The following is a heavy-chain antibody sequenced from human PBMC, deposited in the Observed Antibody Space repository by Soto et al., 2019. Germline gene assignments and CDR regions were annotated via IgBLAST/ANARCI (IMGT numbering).Heavy chain of an antibody. V-gene: IGHV3-48*02. CDR1: GFTFSSYS. J-gene: IGHJ4*02. D-gene: IGHD2-21*02. CDR2: ISSSSSTI. CDR3: ARGGDIVVVTATFDY. Sequence: EVQLVESGGGLVQPGGSLRLSCAASGFTFSSYSMNWVRQAPGKGQEWVSYISSSSSTIYYADSVKGRFTISRDNAKNSLYLQMNSLRDEDTAVYYCARGGDIVVVTATFDYWGQGTLVTVSS.